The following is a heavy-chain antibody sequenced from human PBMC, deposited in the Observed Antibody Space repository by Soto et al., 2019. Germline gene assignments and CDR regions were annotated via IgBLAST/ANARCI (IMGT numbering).Heavy chain of an antibody. V-gene: IGHV2-5*02. J-gene: IGHJ4*02. CDR2: IYWDDDK. D-gene: IGHD2-15*01. CDR3: AHRPSYCSGGSCYSGFDY. Sequence: QITLKESGPTLVKPTQTLTLTCTFSGFSLSTSGVGVGWIRQPPGKALEWLALIYWDDDKRYSPSLKSRLTITKDTSKNEVVLTMTNMDPVDTATYYCAHRPSYCSGGSCYSGFDYWGQGTLVTVSS. CDR1: GFSLSTSGVG.